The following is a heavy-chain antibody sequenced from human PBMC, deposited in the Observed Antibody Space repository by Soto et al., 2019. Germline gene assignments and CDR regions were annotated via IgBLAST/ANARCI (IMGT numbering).Heavy chain of an antibody. V-gene: IGHV2-5*02. CDR2: IYWDDDK. D-gene: IGHD3-10*01. Sequence: QITLKESGPTLVKPTQTLTLTCTFSGFSLSTSGVGVGWIRQPPGKALEWLALIYWDDDKRYSPSLKSRLTITKDTSKNQVVLTMTNMDPVDTATYYCAHSGNYYGSGSSYNWFDPRGQGTLVTVSS. CDR3: AHSGNYYGSGSSYNWFDP. CDR1: GFSLSTSGVG. J-gene: IGHJ5*02.